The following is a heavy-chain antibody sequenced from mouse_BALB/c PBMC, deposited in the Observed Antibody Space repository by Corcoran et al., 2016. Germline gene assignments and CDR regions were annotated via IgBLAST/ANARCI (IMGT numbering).Heavy chain of an antibody. CDR2: ISYDGSN. CDR3: AREDGSSYYYAMDY. CDR1: GYSITSGYY. V-gene: IGHV3-6*02. Sequence: DVQLQESGPGLVKPSQSLSLTCSVTGYSITSGYYWNWIRQFPGNKLEWMGYISYDGSNNYNPSLKNRISITRDTSKNQFFLKLNSVTTEDTATYYCAREDGSSYYYAMDYWGQGTSVTVSS. D-gene: IGHD1-1*01. J-gene: IGHJ4*01.